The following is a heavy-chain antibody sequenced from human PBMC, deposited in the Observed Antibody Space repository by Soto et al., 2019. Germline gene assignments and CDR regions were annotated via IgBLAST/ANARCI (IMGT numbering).Heavy chain of an antibody. CDR1: GGSFSGYY. Sequence: SETLSLTCAVSGGSFSGYYWAWIRQPPGKGLEWIGQISYSGSTNYNPSLKSRVFISIGTSNNQISLELSSVTAADTAVYYCARDLYPGLDYWGQGTLVTVSS. CDR3: ARDLYPGLDY. D-gene: IGHD3-16*02. J-gene: IGHJ4*02. V-gene: IGHV4-34*01. CDR2: ISYSGST.